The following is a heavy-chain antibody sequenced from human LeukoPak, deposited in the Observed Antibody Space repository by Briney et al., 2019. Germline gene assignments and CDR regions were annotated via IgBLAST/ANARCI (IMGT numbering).Heavy chain of an antibody. D-gene: IGHD3-3*01. CDR3: ARDLAIFGVVPLFSN. V-gene: IGHV1-69*05. J-gene: IGHJ4*02. Sequence: EASVKVSCKASGGTFSSYAISWVRQAPGQGLEWMGGIIPIFGTANYAQKFQGRVTITTDESTSTAYMERSSLRSEDTAVYSCARDLAIFGVVPLFSNWGQGTLVTVSS. CDR2: IIPIFGTA. CDR1: GGTFSSYA.